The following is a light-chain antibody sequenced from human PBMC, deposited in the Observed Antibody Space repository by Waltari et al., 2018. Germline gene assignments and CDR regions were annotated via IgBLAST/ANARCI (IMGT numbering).Light chain of an antibody. V-gene: IGLV2-8*01. CDR2: EVP. J-gene: IGLJ2*01. CDR1: SSDVGSYTY. CDR3: SSYAGRNGVI. Sequence: QSALTQPPSASGSPGQSVPISATGTSSDVGSYTYVSWYHPHPGKAPTLMLSEVPQRPSGVPDRFSGSKSGNTASLTVSGLQAEDEAVYYCSSYAGRNGVIFGGGTKLTVL.